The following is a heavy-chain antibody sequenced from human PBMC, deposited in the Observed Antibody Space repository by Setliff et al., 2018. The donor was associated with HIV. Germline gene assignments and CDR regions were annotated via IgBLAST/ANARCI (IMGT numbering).Heavy chain of an antibody. CDR2: IYYTGST. J-gene: IGHJ4*02. Sequence: SETLSLTCTVSGGSINSGHYYWSLIRHHPGKGLEWIGYIYYTGSTYFNPSLKSRVTLSIDTSKNQFSLKLSSVTAADTAVYYCARDRYAGEIDYWGQGTLVTVSS. D-gene: IGHD3-10*01. CDR1: GGSINSGHYY. V-gene: IGHV4-31*03. CDR3: ARDRYAGEIDY.